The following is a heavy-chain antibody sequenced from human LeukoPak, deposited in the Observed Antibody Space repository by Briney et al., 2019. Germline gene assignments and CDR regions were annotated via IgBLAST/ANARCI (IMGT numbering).Heavy chain of an antibody. V-gene: IGHV3-9*01. CDR1: GFTFDDYA. J-gene: IGHJ4*02. Sequence: GGSLRLSCAASGFTFDDYAMHWVRQAPGKGLEWVSGISWNGGSIGYADSVKGRFTISRDNAKNSLYLQMNSLRAEDTALYYCAKDIGNYGPGDDYWGQGTLVTVSS. D-gene: IGHD3-16*01. CDR3: AKDIGNYGPGDDY. CDR2: ISWNGGSI.